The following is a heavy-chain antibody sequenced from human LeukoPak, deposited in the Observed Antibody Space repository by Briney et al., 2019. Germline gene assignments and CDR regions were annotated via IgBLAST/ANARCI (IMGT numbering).Heavy chain of an antibody. CDR3: ARCRGSGWLDAFDI. D-gene: IGHD6-19*01. Sequence: SETLSLTCTVSGGSISSSSYYWGWIRQPPGKGLEWIGSIYYSGSTYYNPSLKSRVTISVDTSKNQFSLKLSSVTAADTAVYYCARCRGSGWLDAFDIWGQGTMVTVSS. CDR1: GGSISSSSYY. J-gene: IGHJ3*02. V-gene: IGHV4-39*07. CDR2: IYYSGST.